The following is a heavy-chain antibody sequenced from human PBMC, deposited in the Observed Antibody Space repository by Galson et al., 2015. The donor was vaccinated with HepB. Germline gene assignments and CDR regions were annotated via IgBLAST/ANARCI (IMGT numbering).Heavy chain of an antibody. CDR3: AREHLVRQLAPVRKYYYYYMDV. CDR1: GGTFSSYA. Sequence: SVKVSCKASGGTFSSYAISWVRQAPGQGLEWMGGIIPIFGTANYAQKFQGRVTITADESTSTAYMELSSLRSEDTAVYYCAREHLVRQLAPVRKYYYYYMDVWGKGTTVTVSS. J-gene: IGHJ6*03. CDR2: IIPIFGTA. D-gene: IGHD6-6*01. V-gene: IGHV1-69*13.